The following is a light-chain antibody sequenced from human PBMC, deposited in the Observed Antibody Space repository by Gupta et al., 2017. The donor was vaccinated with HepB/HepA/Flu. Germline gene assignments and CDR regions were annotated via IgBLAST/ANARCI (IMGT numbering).Light chain of an antibody. CDR1: QSVLYSPNNKNY. J-gene: IGKJ1*01. V-gene: IGKV4-1*01. CDR2: WAS. Sequence: DIVLTQSPDSLAVSLGERATINCKSSQSVLYSPNNKNYLAWFQQKPGQPPKLLIYWASIRESGVPDRFSGSGTGTDFTLTISSLQPEDGAVYYCHQYDGVPRTFGQGTKAEIK. CDR3: HQYDGVPRT.